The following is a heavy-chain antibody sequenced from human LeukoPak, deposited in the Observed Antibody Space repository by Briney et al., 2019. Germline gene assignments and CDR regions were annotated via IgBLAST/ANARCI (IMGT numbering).Heavy chain of an antibody. CDR1: GFTFTRYA. CDR2: ITGSGGSGGNT. J-gene: IGHJ3*02. CDR3: AKFVGATSVTDHALDI. V-gene: IGHV3-23*01. D-gene: IGHD1-26*01. Sequence: GGSLRLSCAASGFTFTRYAMSWVRQAPGKGLEWVSTITGSGGSGGNTYYADAVSGRFTISRDNSNNTLYLQMDSLRAEDTAVYYCAKFVGATSVTDHALDIWGRGTMVTVSS.